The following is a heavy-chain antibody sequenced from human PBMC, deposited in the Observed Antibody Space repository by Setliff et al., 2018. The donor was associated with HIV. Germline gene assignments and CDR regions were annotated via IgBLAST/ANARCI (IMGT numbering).Heavy chain of an antibody. V-gene: IGHV1-69*13. CDR3: ATGRHYYASSDYPANPFDV. CDR1: GGIFINSA. Sequence: SVKVSCKASGGIFINSAFSWVRQAPGQGLEWMGLIIPSFNTGNYAQKFQNRVTITADESTSTTYMELSSLRSEDTAVYFCATGRHYYASSDYPANPFDVWGQGTMVTVSS. J-gene: IGHJ3*01. CDR2: IIPSFNTG. D-gene: IGHD3-22*01.